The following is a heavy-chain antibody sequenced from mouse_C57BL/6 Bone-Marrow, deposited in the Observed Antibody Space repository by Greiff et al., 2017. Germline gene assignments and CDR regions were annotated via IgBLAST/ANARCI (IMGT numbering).Heavy chain of an antibody. V-gene: IGHV5-6*01. CDR2: ISSGGSYT. J-gene: IGHJ3*01. CDR3: ASQTGSFAY. CDR1: GFTFSSYG. Sequence: DVHLVESGGDLVKPGGSLKLSCAASGFTFSSYGMSWVRQTPDKRLEWVATISSGGSYTYYPDSVKGRFTISRDNAKNTLYLQMSSLKSEDTAMYYCASQTGSFAYWGQGTLVTVSA. D-gene: IGHD4-1*01.